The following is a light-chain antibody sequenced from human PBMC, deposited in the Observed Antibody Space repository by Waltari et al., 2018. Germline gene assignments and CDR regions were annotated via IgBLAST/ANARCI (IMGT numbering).Light chain of an antibody. V-gene: IGLV3-25*03. CDR1: ALPKQY. J-gene: IGLJ2*01. CDR3: QSADTNNIVV. Sequence: SYELTQPPSVSVSPGQTARITCSGDALPKQYAYWYQQKPGQAPVQGQYKDTERPSGIPGRFSCSVSGTTVTLIISGIQAEDEDDYYCQSADTNNIVVFGGGTKLTV. CDR2: KDT.